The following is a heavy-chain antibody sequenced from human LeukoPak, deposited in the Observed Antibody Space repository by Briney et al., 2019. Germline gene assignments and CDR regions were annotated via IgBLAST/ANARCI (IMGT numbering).Heavy chain of an antibody. CDR2: IYSGGST. Sequence: PGGSLRLSCAASGFTVSSNYMSWVRQAPGKGLEWVSVIYSGGSTYYADSVKGRFTISRDNSKNTLYLQMNSLRAEDTAVYYCARDGGGYNYFYYYGMDVWGQGTTVTVSS. V-gene: IGHV3-53*01. CDR3: ARDGGGYNYFYYYGMDV. CDR1: GFTVSSNY. J-gene: IGHJ6*02. D-gene: IGHD5-12*01.